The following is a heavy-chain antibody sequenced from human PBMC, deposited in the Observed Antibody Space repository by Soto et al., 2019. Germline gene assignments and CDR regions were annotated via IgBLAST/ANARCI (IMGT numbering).Heavy chain of an antibody. CDR2: IYYSGST. Sequence: SETLSLTCTVSGGSISCGDYYWSWIRQPPGKGLEWIGYIYYSGSTYCNPSLKSRVTISVDTSKNQFSLKLSSVTAADTAVYYCARDMVTTLGYYYYGMDVWGQGTTVTVSS. J-gene: IGHJ6*02. V-gene: IGHV4-30-4*01. CDR3: ARDMVTTLGYYYYGMDV. CDR1: GGSISCGDYY. D-gene: IGHD4-4*01.